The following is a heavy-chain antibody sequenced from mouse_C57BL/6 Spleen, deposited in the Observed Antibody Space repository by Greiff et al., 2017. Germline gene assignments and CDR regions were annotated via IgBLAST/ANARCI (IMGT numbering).Heavy chain of an antibody. D-gene: IGHD1-1*01. V-gene: IGHV3-6*01. CDR3: ARATTVVAGDY. CDR1: GYSITSGYY. CDR2: ISYDGSN. J-gene: IGHJ2*01. Sequence: VQLQQSGPGLVKPSQSLSLTCSVTGYSITSGYYWNWIRQFPGNKLEWMGYISYDGSNNYNPPLKNRISITRDTSKNQFFLKLNSVTTEDTATYYCARATTVVAGDYWGQGTTLTVSS.